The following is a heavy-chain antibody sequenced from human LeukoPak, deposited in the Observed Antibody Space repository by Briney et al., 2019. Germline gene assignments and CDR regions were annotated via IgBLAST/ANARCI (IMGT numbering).Heavy chain of an antibody. Sequence: GGFLRLSCAASGFTVSSNYMSWVRQAPGKGLEWVSVIYSGGSTYYADSVKGRFTISRHNSKNTLYLQMNSLRAEDTAVYYCARSYYYGSFDYWGQGTLVTVSS. D-gene: IGHD3-10*01. V-gene: IGHV3-53*04. J-gene: IGHJ4*02. CDR2: IYSGGST. CDR1: GFTVSSNY. CDR3: ARSYYYGSFDY.